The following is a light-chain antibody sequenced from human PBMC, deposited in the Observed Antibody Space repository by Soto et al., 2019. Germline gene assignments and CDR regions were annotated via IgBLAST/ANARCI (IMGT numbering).Light chain of an antibody. CDR1: QSVNTN. Sequence: VVITQSPATLSVSPGERVTLSCRASQSVNTNVAWYHQRPGQTPRLLMYSASARTTGVPARLSGSGSGTEFTLTISSLQSEDFGVYYCQQYDYWWTFGQGTKVDIK. CDR3: QQYDYWWT. V-gene: IGKV3-15*01. CDR2: SAS. J-gene: IGKJ1*01.